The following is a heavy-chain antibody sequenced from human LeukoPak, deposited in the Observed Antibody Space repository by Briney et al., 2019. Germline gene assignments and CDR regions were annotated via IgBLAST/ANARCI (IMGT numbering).Heavy chain of an antibody. CDR3: ARAPTHIVATIGFDP. D-gene: IGHD5-12*01. Sequence: SVKVSCKASGGTFSSYAISWVRQAPGQGLEWMGGIIPIFGTANYAQKFQGRVTITTDESTSTAYMELSSLRSEDTAVYYCARAPTHIVATIGFDPWGQGTLVTVSS. J-gene: IGHJ5*02. V-gene: IGHV1-69*05. CDR1: GGTFSSYA. CDR2: IIPIFGTA.